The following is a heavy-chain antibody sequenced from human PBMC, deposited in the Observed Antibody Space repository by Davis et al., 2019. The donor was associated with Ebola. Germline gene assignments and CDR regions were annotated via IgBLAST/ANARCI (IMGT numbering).Heavy chain of an antibody. CDR2: ISYDGSNK. D-gene: IGHD3-22*01. J-gene: IGHJ4*02. V-gene: IGHV3-30-3*01. CDR1: GFTFSSYA. CDR3: ARESYDSSGYRSELRAFDY. Sequence: PGGSLRLSCAASGFTFSSYAMHWVRQAPGKGLEWVAVISYDGSNKYYADSVKGRFTISRDNSKNTLYLQMNSLRAEDTAVYYCARESYDSSGYRSELRAFDYWGQGTLVTVSS.